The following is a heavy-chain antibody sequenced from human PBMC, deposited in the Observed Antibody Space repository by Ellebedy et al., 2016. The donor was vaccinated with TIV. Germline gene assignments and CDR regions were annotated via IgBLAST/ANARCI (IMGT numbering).Heavy chain of an antibody. CDR2: IYHTGTT. CDR3: ARFRSGIVVAPAHYGMDV. Sequence: SETLSLTXTVSGGSVSRSNYYWGWIRQRPGKGPEWIGNIYHTGTTFYNPSLKSRVTISVGTSTNQFSLNLNSVTAADTAVYYCARFRSGIVVAPAHYGMDVWGQGTTVTVSS. D-gene: IGHD2-2*01. J-gene: IGHJ6*02. CDR1: GGSVSRSNYY. V-gene: IGHV4-39*01.